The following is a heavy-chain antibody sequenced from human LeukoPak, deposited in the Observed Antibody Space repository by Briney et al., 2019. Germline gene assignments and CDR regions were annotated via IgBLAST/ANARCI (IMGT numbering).Heavy chain of an antibody. CDR1: GFTFSSYA. V-gene: IGHV3-23*01. Sequence: PGGSLRLSCAASGFTFSSYAMSWVRQAPGKGLEWVSAISGGGPGTYYADSVKGRFTISRDNSKNTLYLQMNSLRAEDTAVYYCAKKKTGTTNAFDCWGQGTLVTVSS. CDR2: ISGGGPGT. J-gene: IGHJ4*02. D-gene: IGHD4-11*01. CDR3: AKKKTGTTNAFDC.